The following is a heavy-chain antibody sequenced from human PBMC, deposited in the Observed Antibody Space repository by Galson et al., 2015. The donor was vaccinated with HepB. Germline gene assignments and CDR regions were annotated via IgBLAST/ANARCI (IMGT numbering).Heavy chain of an antibody. CDR2: IKQDGSEK. J-gene: IGHJ4*02. D-gene: IGHD3-10*01. V-gene: IGHV3-7*01. Sequence: SLRLSCAASGFNFVNYWMTWVRQAPGKGLEWVANIKQDGSEKYYVDSVKGRFTISRDNAKKSLYLQMNSLRAEDTAVYYCAREYYYGSGSVFDHWGQGTLVTVSS. CDR3: AREYYYGSGSVFDH. CDR1: GFNFVNYW.